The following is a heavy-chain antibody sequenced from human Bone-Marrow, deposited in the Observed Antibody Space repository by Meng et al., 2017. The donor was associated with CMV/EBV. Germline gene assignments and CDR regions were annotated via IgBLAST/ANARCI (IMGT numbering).Heavy chain of an antibody. J-gene: IGHJ4*02. CDR1: GFTFSSYW. Sequence: GESLKISCAASGFTFSSYWMSWVRQAPGKGLEWVANIKQDGSEKYYVDSVKGRFTISRDNAKNSLYLQMNSLRVEDTALYYCARERVTAGSGSLAPLWGQGTLVTVSS. V-gene: IGHV3-7*03. D-gene: IGHD1-26*01. CDR2: IKQDGSEK. CDR3: ARERVTAGSGSLAPL.